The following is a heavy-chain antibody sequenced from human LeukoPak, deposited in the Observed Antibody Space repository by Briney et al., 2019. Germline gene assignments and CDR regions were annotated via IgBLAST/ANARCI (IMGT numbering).Heavy chain of an antibody. CDR1: GFTFSSYW. V-gene: IGHV3-74*01. CDR3: ARDDYGDYRINFQH. D-gene: IGHD4-17*01. J-gene: IGHJ1*01. CDR2: INSDESST. Sequence: GGSLRLSCAASGFTFSSYWMHWVRHAPGKGLVWLSRINSDESSTSYADSVKGSLTIYRDNAKNTLYLQMSSLRAEDTAVYYCARDDYGDYRINFQHWGQGTLVTVSS.